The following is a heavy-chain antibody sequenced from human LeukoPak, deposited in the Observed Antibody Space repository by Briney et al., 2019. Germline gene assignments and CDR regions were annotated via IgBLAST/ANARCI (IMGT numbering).Heavy chain of an antibody. CDR1: GGSISSHY. CDR2: IYHSGST. Sequence: PSETLSLTCTVSGGSISSHYWSWIRQPPGKGLEWIGYIYHSGSTNHNPSLKSRVTISVDTSKNQCSLKLSSVTAADTAVYYCARQGIAAASFDYWGQGTLVTVSS. J-gene: IGHJ4*02. CDR3: ARQGIAAASFDY. D-gene: IGHD6-13*01. V-gene: IGHV4-59*11.